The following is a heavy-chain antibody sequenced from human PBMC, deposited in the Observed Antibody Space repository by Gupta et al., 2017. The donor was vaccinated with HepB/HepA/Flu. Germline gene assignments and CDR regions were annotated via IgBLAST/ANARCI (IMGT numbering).Heavy chain of an antibody. CDR2: MIQHGSVI. CDR3: SRDTFGPYDY. Sequence: EVRLAESGGGLVQPGGSLRLSCAASGFTVSSYWMHWVRQAPGKGLVWVSRMIQHGSVINYADSVKGRFTISRDNTKNALYLQMNSLRAEDTAIYFCSRDTFGPYDYWGQGTLVTVSS. V-gene: IGHV3-74*01. D-gene: IGHD2/OR15-2a*01. CDR1: GFTVSSYW. J-gene: IGHJ4*02.